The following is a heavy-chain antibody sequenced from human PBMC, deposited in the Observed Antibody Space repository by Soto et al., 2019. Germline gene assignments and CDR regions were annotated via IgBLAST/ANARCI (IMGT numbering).Heavy chain of an antibody. CDR3: AKQLGTGWYYFDH. J-gene: IGHJ4*02. D-gene: IGHD6-19*01. Sequence: QVKLVQSGGGEVQPGRSLRLSFAASGFTFSTYGMHWVRQAPGKGLEWVALISYDGTNKYYGDSVKGRFTISRDNSKNTVYLQMNSLRAEDTAVYYCAKQLGTGWYYFDHWGQGTLVTVSS. CDR2: ISYDGTNK. V-gene: IGHV3-30*18. CDR1: GFTFSTYG.